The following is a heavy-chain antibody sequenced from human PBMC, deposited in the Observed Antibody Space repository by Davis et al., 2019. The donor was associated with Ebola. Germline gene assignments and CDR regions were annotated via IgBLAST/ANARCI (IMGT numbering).Heavy chain of an antibody. Sequence: GESLKISCAASGFTFSSYAMHWVRQAPGKGLEWVAVISYDVSNKYYADSVKGRFTISRDNSKNTLYLQMNSLRAEDTAVYYCARAITIFGVVTDPFDYWGQGTLVTVSS. CDR3: ARAITIFGVVTDPFDY. CDR1: GFTFSSYA. J-gene: IGHJ4*02. D-gene: IGHD3-3*01. CDR2: ISYDVSNK. V-gene: IGHV3-30-3*01.